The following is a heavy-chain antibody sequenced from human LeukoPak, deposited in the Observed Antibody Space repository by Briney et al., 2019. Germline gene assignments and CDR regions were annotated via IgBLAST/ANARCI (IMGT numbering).Heavy chain of an antibody. D-gene: IGHD3/OR15-3a*01. J-gene: IGHJ4*02. CDR2: IYYSGNT. Sequence: PSETLSLTCTVSGVSISSSNSYWGWIRQPPGKGLEWIGSIYYSGNTYYNASLKSQASISIDTSKNQFSLKLTSVTAADTAAYYCARQTGSGLFILPGGQGTLVTVSS. CDR3: ARQTGSGLFILP. V-gene: IGHV4-39*01. CDR1: GVSISSSNSY.